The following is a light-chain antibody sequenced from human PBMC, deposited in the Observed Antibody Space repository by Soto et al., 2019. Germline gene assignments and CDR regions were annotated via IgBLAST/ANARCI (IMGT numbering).Light chain of an antibody. CDR2: EVS. CDR3: SSYTSSSTRV. J-gene: IGLJ1*01. V-gene: IGLV2-14*01. CDR1: SSDVGGYNY. Sequence: QSALTQPASVSGSPGQSITISCTGTSSDVGGYNYVSWYQQHPGKAPKLMIYEVSNRPSGVSNLFSGSKSGNTASLTISGIQAEDEADYYCSSYTSSSTRVFGTGTKLTVL.